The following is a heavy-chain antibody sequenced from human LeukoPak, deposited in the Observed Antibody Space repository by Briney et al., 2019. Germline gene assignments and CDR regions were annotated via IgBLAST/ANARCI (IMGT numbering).Heavy chain of an antibody. CDR1: GFTFINYW. Sequence: GGSLRLSCAASGFTFINYWMSWVRQAPGKGLEWVANIKQDGSEKYYVDSVKDRFTISRDNTKNSLYLQMNSLRPEDTAVYYCARENSGSYYQFDCWGQGTLVTVSS. D-gene: IGHD1-26*01. J-gene: IGHJ4*02. V-gene: IGHV3-7*01. CDR2: IKQDGSEK. CDR3: ARENSGSYYQFDC.